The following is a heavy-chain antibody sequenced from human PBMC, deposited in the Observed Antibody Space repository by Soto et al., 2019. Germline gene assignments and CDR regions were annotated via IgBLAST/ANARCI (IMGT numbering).Heavy chain of an antibody. CDR1: GYSVSTYS. J-gene: IGHJ1*01. V-gene: IGHV5-51*01. CDR2: SYPGGSDT. D-gene: IGHD2-15*01. CDR3: SRHFLSNISRCYTDV. Sequence: PWEALNVTCNVSGYSVSTYSTGWVCHMQGKGLDWMGISYPGGSDTRYSPSFQGQVTISADKSISTAYLQWSSLKASDTAMYYCSRHFLSNISRCYTDVWGQGNLLTVSS.